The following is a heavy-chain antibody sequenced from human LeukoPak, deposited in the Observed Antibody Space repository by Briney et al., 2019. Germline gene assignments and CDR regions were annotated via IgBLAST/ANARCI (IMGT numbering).Heavy chain of an antibody. J-gene: IGHJ4*02. CDR1: GFTFSTYG. V-gene: IGHV3-30*18. Sequence: GGSLTPSCAPSGFTFSTYGIHWGRQAPGKGLEWVAAISSDGSKKYYADSVKGRFTISRDNSKNTVYVQMNSLRADDTAVYYCAKRRPIDYWGQGTLVTVSS. CDR2: ISSDGSKK. CDR3: AKRRPIDY.